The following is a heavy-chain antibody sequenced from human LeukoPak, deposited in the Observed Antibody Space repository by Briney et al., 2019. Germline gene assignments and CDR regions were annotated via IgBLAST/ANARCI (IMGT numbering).Heavy chain of an antibody. CDR1: GFTVSSNY. CDR2: IYSGGST. Sequence: SGGSLRLSCAASGFTVSSNYMSWVRQAPGKGLEWVSVIYSGGSTYYADSVKGRFTISRDNSKNTLYLQMNSLRAEDTAVYYCARDILWFGELYKWGQGTLVTVSS. D-gene: IGHD3-10*01. J-gene: IGHJ4*02. V-gene: IGHV3-66*01. CDR3: ARDILWFGELYK.